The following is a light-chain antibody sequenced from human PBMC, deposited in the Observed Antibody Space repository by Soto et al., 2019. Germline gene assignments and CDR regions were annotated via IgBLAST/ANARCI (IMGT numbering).Light chain of an antibody. V-gene: IGKV1D-12*01. CDR3: QQANSFPFT. CDR1: QAISNW. J-gene: IGKJ3*01. Sequence: DIQMTQSPSSVSASVGDRVTITCRASQAISNWLAWYQQKTGKAPKLLIYAASSLQGGVPSRFSGSGSGTDFTLTITSMQPEDFATYYCQQANSFPFTFGPGTKVDIK. CDR2: AAS.